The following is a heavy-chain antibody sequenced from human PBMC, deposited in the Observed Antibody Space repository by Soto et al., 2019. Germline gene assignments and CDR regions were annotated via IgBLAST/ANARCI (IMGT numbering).Heavy chain of an antibody. Sequence: SETLSLTCTVSGGSISSYYWSWIRQPPGKGLEWIGYIYYSGSTNYNPSLKSRVTILVDTSKNQFSLKLSSVTAADTAVYYCAGGMGCSGGSCYYYYYIDVWGKGTTVTVSS. D-gene: IGHD2-15*01. CDR2: IYYSGST. CDR3: AGGMGCSGGSCYYYYYIDV. J-gene: IGHJ6*03. CDR1: GGSISSYY. V-gene: IGHV4-59*08.